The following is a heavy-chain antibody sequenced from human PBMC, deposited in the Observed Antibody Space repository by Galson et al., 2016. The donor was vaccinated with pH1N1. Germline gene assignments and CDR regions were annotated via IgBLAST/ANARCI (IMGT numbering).Heavy chain of an antibody. D-gene: IGHD3-22*01. CDR1: GFTFTSYW. V-gene: IGHV3-7*01. CDR2: IKQDGSEI. Sequence: SLRLPCAASGFTFTSYWMSWVRQAPGKGLEWVANIKQDGSEIHYMGSVKGRFTISRDNAKGSVYLQMNSLRAEDTAVYYCTRKIGADWGQGTLVTVSS. J-gene: IGHJ1*01. CDR3: TRKIGAD.